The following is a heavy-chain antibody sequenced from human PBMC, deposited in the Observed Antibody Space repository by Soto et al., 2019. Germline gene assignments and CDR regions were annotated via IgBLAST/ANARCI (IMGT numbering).Heavy chain of an antibody. Sequence: QVHLVQSGAEVKKPGASVKVSCKCSGYTFTSYGITWVRQAPGQGLEWMGWISAHNGNTVYAQKIQGRVTVTRDTSPSTAYMELGSMRSDDTAVYYCERGRYGDYWGQGDLVTVSS. J-gene: IGHJ4*02. CDR3: ERGRYGDY. CDR1: GYTFTSYG. D-gene: IGHD1-1*01. CDR2: ISAHNGNT. V-gene: IGHV1-18*01.